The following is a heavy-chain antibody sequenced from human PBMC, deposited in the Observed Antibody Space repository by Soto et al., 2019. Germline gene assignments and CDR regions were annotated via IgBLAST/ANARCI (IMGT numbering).Heavy chain of an antibody. J-gene: IGHJ6*02. CDR3: ASPLATGAYYYYGMDV. CDR1: GGTFSSYA. CDR2: IIPIFGTA. Sequence: QVQLVQSGAEVKKPGSSVKVSCMASGGTFSSYAISWVRQAPGQGLEWMGGIIPIFGTANYAQKFQGRVTITADESTSTAYMELSSLRSEDTAVYYCASPLATGAYYYYGMDVWGQGTTVTVSS. V-gene: IGHV1-69*01. D-gene: IGHD1-26*01.